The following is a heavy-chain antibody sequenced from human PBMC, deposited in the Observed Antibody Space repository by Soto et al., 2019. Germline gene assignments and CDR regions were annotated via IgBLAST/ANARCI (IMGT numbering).Heavy chain of an antibody. CDR1: GYSFTNYV. CDR3: ATDSSSAMGDY. J-gene: IGHJ4*02. CDR2: ISAYSGNT. Sequence: QVHLVQSGAEVKKPGASVKVSCKASGYSFTNYVITWVRQATGQGLEWMGWISAYSGNTDYAQKFQGRVTMTTDTSTSTAYMELRSLRSDDKAVYFCATDSSSAMGDYWGQGTLVTVSS. V-gene: IGHV1-18*01. D-gene: IGHD6-6*01.